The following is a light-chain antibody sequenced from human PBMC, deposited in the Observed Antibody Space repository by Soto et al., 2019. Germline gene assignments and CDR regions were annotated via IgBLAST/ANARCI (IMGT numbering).Light chain of an antibody. CDR3: HQHNSYPLT. CDR2: AAS. Sequence: IQLTQSPSSLSASVGDRVTITCRASQGISSYLAWCQQKPGKALKLLIYAASTVPIGVPSRFSGSGSGTDFTLTTSSLPPADFATSYCHQHNSYPLTFGGGTQVEIK. CDR1: QGISSY. J-gene: IGKJ4*01. V-gene: IGKV1-9*01.